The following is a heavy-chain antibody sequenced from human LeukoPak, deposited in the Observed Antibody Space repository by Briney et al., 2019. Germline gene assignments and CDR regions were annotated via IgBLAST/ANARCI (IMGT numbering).Heavy chain of an antibody. V-gene: IGHV4-59*01. CDR1: GGSISSYY. Sequence: PSETLSLTCTVSGGSISSYYWSWIRQPPGKGLEWIGYIYYSGSTNHNPSLKSRVTISVDTSKNQFSLKLSSVTAADTAVYYCARDLRDYYDSSGYWFDPWGQGTLVTVSS. CDR2: IYYSGST. J-gene: IGHJ5*02. D-gene: IGHD3-22*01. CDR3: ARDLRDYYDSSGYWFDP.